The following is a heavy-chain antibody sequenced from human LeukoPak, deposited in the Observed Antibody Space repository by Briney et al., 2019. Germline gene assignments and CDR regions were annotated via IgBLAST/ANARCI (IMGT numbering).Heavy chain of an antibody. CDR1: GGTFSSYA. Sequence: GASVKVSCKASGGTFSSYAISWVRQAPGQGLEWMGWISAYNGNTNYAQKLQGRVTMTTDTSTSTAYMELRSLRSDDTAVYYCARDNCSSTSCYYYYYMDVWGKGTTVTVSS. CDR3: ARDNCSSTSCYYYYYMDV. D-gene: IGHD2-2*01. V-gene: IGHV1-18*01. J-gene: IGHJ6*03. CDR2: ISAYNGNT.